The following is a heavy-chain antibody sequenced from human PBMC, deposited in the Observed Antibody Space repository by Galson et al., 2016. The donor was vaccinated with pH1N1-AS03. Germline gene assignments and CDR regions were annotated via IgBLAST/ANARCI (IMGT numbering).Heavy chain of an antibody. Sequence: TLSLTCTVSGDSITSGNYFWSWIRQPAGKGLEWIGRIHSSGSTDYNSSLKSRVIISVDTSNNEFSLKLSSVTAADTAVYYCARDLGAGGPEDFWGPGTRVTISS. D-gene: IGHD3-3*01. CDR2: IHSSGST. CDR1: GDSITSGNYF. J-gene: IGHJ4*02. CDR3: ARDLGAGGPEDF. V-gene: IGHV4-61*02.